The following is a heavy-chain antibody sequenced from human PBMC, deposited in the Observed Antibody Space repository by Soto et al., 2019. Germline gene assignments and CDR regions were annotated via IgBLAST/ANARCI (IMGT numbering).Heavy chain of an antibody. J-gene: IGHJ5*02. D-gene: IGHD3-22*01. CDR2: IYYSGST. CDR3: ASSSGYLNWFDP. CDR1: GGSISSGDYY. V-gene: IGHV4-30-4*01. Sequence: SETLSLTCSFSGGSISSGDYYLSWIRQPPGKGLEWIGYIYYSGSTYYNPSLKSRVTISVDTSKNQFSLKLSSVTAADTAVYYCASSSGYLNWFDPWGQGTLVTVSS.